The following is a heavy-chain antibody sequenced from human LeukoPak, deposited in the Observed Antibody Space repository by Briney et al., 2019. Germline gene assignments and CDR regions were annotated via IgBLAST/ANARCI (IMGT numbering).Heavy chain of an antibody. CDR3: ARGLAVANYYYYYMDV. Sequence: SETLPLTCTVSGGSISSYYWSWIRQPAGKGLEWIGRIYTSGSTNYNPSLKSRVTMSVDTSKNQFSLKLSSVTAADTAVYYCARGLAVANYYYYYMDVWGKGTTVTVSS. CDR1: GGSISSYY. J-gene: IGHJ6*03. CDR2: IYTSGST. V-gene: IGHV4-4*07. D-gene: IGHD6-19*01.